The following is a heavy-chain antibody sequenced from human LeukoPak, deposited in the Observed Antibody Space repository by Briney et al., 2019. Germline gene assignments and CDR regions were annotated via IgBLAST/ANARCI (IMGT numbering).Heavy chain of an antibody. CDR2: IDGGGGST. J-gene: IGHJ4*02. CDR1: GFTFSSNA. V-gene: IGHV3-23*01. D-gene: IGHD6-13*01. Sequence: GGSLRLSCAASGFTFSSNAMSWVRQAPGKGLEWVSTIDGGGGSTHYADSVKGRFTISRDNSKSTLFLQMNSLRAEDTAVYYCAKDVGSSPFFDYWGQGTLVTASS. CDR3: AKDVGSSPFFDY.